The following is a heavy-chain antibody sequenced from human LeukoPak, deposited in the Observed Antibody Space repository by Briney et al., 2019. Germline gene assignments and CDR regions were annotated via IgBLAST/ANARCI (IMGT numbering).Heavy chain of an antibody. CDR3: ARLYYDSSGYYQICYFDY. D-gene: IGHD3-22*01. CDR2: IYYSGST. J-gene: IGHJ4*02. Sequence: SEVLSLTCTVSGGSISSSSYYWGWIRQPPGKGLEGIGSIYYSGSTYYNPSLKSRVTISVDTSKNQFSLNLSSVTAADTAVYYCARLYYDSSGYYQICYFDYWGQGTLVTVSS. CDR1: GGSISSSSYY. V-gene: IGHV4-39*01.